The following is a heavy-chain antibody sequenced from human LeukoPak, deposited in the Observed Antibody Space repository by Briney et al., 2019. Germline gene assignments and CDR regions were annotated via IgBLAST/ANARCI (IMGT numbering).Heavy chain of an antibody. CDR2: ISYDGSNK. CDR3: ARSFAY. Sequence: GRSLRLSCGASGFTFSSYDMHWVRQAPGKGLEWVAVISYDGSNKYYADSVKGRFTISRDNAKNSLYLQMNSLRAEDTAVYYCARSFAYWGQGTLVTVSS. V-gene: IGHV3-30*03. CDR1: GFTFSSYD. J-gene: IGHJ4*02.